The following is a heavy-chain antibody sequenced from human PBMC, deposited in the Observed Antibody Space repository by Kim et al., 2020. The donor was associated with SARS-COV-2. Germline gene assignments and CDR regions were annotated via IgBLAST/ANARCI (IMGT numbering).Heavy chain of an antibody. J-gene: IGHJ4*02. V-gene: IGHV4-39*01. D-gene: IGHD4-17*01. Sequence: SQTLSLTCTVSGGSISSSDYYWGWIRQPPGKGLEWIGSIYYSGSTYYNPSLKSRVTISVDTSKNQFSLKLSSVTAADTAVYYCARRKRGVPVTYDYWGQGTLVTVSS. CDR1: GGSISSSDYY. CDR2: IYYSGST. CDR3: ARRKRGVPVTYDY.